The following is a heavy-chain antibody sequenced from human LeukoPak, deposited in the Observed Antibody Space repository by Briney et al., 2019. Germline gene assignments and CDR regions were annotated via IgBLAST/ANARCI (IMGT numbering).Heavy chain of an antibody. Sequence: GGSLRLSCAASGFTFSSSYWMHWVRQAPGKGLVWVSRIDSEGSTTNYADSVKGRFTISRENAKNTLYLQMNSLRAEDTAVYYCVRESGSVAFDIWGQGTMVTVSS. CDR1: GFTFSSSYW. J-gene: IGHJ3*02. CDR2: IDSEGSTT. D-gene: IGHD5-12*01. CDR3: VRESGSVAFDI. V-gene: IGHV3-74*01.